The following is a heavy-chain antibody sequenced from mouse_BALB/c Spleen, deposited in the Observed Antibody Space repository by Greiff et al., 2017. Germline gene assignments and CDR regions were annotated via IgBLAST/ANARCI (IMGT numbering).Heavy chain of an antibody. CDR2: INPGSGGT. Sequence: QVQLQQSGAELVRPGTSVKVSCKASGYAFTNYLIEWVKQRPGQGLEWIGVINPGSGGTNYNEKFKGKATLTADKSSSTAYMELRSLTSEDSAVYYCTGITTVVATEGYFDVWGAGTTVTVSS. V-gene: IGHV1-54*01. J-gene: IGHJ1*01. CDR3: TGITTVVATEGYFDV. D-gene: IGHD1-1*01. CDR1: GYAFTNYL.